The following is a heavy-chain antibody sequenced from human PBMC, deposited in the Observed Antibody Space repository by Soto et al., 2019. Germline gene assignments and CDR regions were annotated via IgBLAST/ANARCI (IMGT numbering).Heavy chain of an antibody. D-gene: IGHD5-12*01. V-gene: IGHV4-39*01. CDR3: VRAYGYDWGYYYYYGMDV. CDR2: IYYSGST. J-gene: IGHJ6*02. Sequence: SETLSLTCTVSGGSISSSSYYWGWIRQPPGKGLEWIGSIYYSGSTYYNPSLKSRVTISVDTSKNQFSLKLSSVTAADTAVYYCVRAYGYDWGYYYYYGMDVWGQGTTVTVSS. CDR1: GGSISSSSYY.